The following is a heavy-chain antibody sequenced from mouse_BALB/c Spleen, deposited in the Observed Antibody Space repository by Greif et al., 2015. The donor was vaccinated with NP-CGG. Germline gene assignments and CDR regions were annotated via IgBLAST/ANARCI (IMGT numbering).Heavy chain of an antibody. CDR3: ARGDGYYVAY. J-gene: IGHJ3*01. Sequence: QVQLQQSGPELVKPGASARISCKASGYTFTSYYIHWVKQRPGQGLEWIGWIYPGNVNTKYNEKFEGKATLTADKSSSTAYMQLCSLTSEDSAVYFCARGDGYYVAYWGQGTLVTVSA. CDR1: GYTFTSYY. V-gene: IGHV1S56*01. D-gene: IGHD2-3*01. CDR2: IYPGNVNT.